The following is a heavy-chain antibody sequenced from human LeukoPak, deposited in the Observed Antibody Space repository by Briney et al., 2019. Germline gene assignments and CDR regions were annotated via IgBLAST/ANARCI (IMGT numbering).Heavy chain of an antibody. V-gene: IGHV1-8*03. Sequence: ASVKVSCKASGGTFSSYAISWVRQAPGQGLEWMGWMNPNSGNTGYAQKFHGRVTITRNTSISTAYMELSSLRSEDTAVYYCARADGQPYPRSSYYMDVWGKGTTVTVSS. J-gene: IGHJ6*03. D-gene: IGHD3/OR15-3a*01. CDR2: MNPNSGNT. CDR1: GGTFSSYA. CDR3: ARADGQPYPRSSYYMDV.